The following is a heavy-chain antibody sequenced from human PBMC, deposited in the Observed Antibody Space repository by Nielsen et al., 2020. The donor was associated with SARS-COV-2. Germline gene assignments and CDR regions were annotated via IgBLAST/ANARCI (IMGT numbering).Heavy chain of an antibody. Sequence: LRLSCTVSGGSISSGGYYWSWIRQHPGKGLEWIGYIYYSGSTYYNPSLKSRVTISVDTSKNQFSLKLSSVTAADTAVYYCARVAGWDLGYCSGGSCYEPDYWGQGTLVTVSS. V-gene: IGHV4-31*03. J-gene: IGHJ4*02. CDR1: GGSISSGGYY. D-gene: IGHD2-15*01. CDR3: ARVAGWDLGYCSGGSCYEPDY. CDR2: IYYSGST.